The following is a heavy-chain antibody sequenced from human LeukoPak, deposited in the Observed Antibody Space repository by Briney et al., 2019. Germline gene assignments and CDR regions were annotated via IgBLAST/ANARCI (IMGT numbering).Heavy chain of an antibody. D-gene: IGHD3-9*01. CDR2: ISSSSSTI. CDR1: GFTFSSYS. J-gene: IGHJ5*02. CDR3: AKGYDILTGRNWFDP. Sequence: AGGSLRLSCAASGFTFSSYSMNWVRQAPXXXLEWVSYISSSSSTIYYADSVKGRFTISRDNAKNSLYLQMNSLRAEDTALYYCAKGYDILTGRNWFDPWGQGTLVTVSS. V-gene: IGHV3-48*04.